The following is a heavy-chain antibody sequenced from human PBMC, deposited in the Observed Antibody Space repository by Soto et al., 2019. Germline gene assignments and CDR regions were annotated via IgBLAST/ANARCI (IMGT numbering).Heavy chain of an antibody. J-gene: IGHJ5*02. V-gene: IGHV1-69*12. CDR1: GGTFSSYA. CDR3: ARASSGYWQDDP. D-gene: IGHD3-22*01. Sequence: QVQLVQSGAEVKKPGSSVKVSCKASGGTFSSYAISWVRQAPGQGLEWMGGIIPIFGTANYAQKFQGRVTSPEDDSTSTAYMDLSNLRSEDTAVYCCARASSGYWQDDPWGQGTLVTVSS. CDR2: IIPIFGTA.